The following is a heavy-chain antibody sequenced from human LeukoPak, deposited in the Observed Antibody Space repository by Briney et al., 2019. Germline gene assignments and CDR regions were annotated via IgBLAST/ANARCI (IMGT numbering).Heavy chain of an antibody. V-gene: IGHV4-61*08. J-gene: IGHJ3*02. D-gene: IGHD3-22*01. CDR1: GGSISSGGYY. Sequence: PSETLSLTCTVSGGSISSGGYYWSWIRQHPGKGLEWIGYIYYSGSTNYNPSLKSRVTISVDTSKNQFSLKLSSVTAADAAVYYCARARGPYYYDSSGYYWGFDIWGQGTMVTVSS. CDR2: IYYSGST. CDR3: ARARGPYYYDSSGYYWGFDI.